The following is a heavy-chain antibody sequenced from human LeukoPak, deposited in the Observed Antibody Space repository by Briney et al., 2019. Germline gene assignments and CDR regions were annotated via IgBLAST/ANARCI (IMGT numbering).Heavy chain of an antibody. CDR2: IIPIFGTA. CDR1: GGTFSSYA. J-gene: IGHJ4*02. V-gene: IGHV1-69*13. Sequence: GASVKVSCKASGGTFSSYAISWVRQAPGQGLEWMGGIIPIFGTANYAQKFQGRVTITADESTSTAYMELNSLRSEDTAVYYCASSIAVAGIFDYWGQGTLVTVSS. D-gene: IGHD6-19*01. CDR3: ASSIAVAGIFDY.